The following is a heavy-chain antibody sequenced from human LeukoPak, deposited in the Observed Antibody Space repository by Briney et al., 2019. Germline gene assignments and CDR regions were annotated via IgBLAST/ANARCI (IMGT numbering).Heavy chain of an antibody. CDR2: ISAGGGGHT. D-gene: IGHD2-2*01. CDR3: ARDICSSTSCYWAGYYYGMDV. CDR1: GFTFSSYV. V-gene: IGHV3-23*01. Sequence: GGSLRLSCAGSGFTFSSYVMTWVRQPPGQGLEWVSGISAGGGGHTYYADSVKGRFTISRDNAKNSLYLQMNSLRAEDTAVYYCARDICSSTSCYWAGYYYGMDVWGQGTTVTVSS. J-gene: IGHJ6*02.